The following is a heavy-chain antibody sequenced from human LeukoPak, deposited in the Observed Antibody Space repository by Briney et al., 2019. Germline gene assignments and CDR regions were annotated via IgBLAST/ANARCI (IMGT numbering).Heavy chain of an antibody. V-gene: IGHV4-39*07. D-gene: IGHD3-10*01. CDR2: VYYSGSA. Sequence: SETLSLTCTVSGGSVGSGTYYWSWIRQSPRKGLEWIGNVYYSGSAYYNPSLKSRVTMSVDTSKNQFSLKLSSVTAADTAVYYCVRGGYYYGPSDWGQGTLVTVSS. CDR1: GGSVGSGTYY. J-gene: IGHJ4*02. CDR3: VRGGYYYGPSD.